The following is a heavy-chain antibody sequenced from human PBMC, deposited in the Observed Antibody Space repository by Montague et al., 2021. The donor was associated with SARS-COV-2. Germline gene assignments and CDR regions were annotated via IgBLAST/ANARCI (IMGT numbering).Heavy chain of an antibody. J-gene: IGHJ6*02. CDR3: TREGYQVLWSDYYYYGMDV. CDR1: GGSFSGYY. V-gene: IGHV4-34*01. D-gene: IGHD2-2*01. CDR2: INQSGST. Sequence: SETLSLTCAVYGGSFSGYYWSWIRQPPGKGLEWIGEINQSGSTNYNPSLKSRVTISVDTSKNQFSLKLSSVTAADTAVYYCTREGYQVLWSDYYYYGMDVWGQGTTVTVSS.